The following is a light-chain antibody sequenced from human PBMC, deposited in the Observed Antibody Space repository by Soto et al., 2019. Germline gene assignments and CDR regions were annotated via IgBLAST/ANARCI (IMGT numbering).Light chain of an antibody. J-gene: IGKJ1*01. CDR1: RNINGNY. CDR3: QQYGSSPWP. CDR2: GTS. Sequence: EVVLTQSPGTLSLSTGERATLSCRASRNINGNYLGWYQLKRGQAPRLLIYGTSTRATGIPDRFSGSGSGTDFTLTISRLEPEDFAVYYCQQYGSSPWPFGQGTKVDIK. V-gene: IGKV3-20*01.